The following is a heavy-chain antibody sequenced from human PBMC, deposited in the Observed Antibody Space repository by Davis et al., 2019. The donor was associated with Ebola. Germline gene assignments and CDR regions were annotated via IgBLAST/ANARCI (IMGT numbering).Heavy chain of an antibody. CDR2: ISGGGATA. V-gene: IGHV3-23*01. CDR3: APLGRGY. CDR1: GFTFSNYG. Sequence: GGSLRLSCGGSGFTFSNYGMNWVRQAPGKGLEAVSLISGGGATAYYADSVKGRFTISRDNSKNTLYLQMNSLRAEDTAVYYCAPLGRGYWGQGTLVTVSS. J-gene: IGHJ4*02.